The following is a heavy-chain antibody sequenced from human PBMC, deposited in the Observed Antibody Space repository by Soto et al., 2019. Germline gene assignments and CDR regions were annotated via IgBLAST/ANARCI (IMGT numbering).Heavy chain of an antibody. CDR2: ISSSSNSI. CDR3: AVFLIGYYEYSYFMDV. Sequence: EVHLVESGGGLVKPGGSLRLSCAASGFPFSSFSMSWVRQAPGKGLEWVSSISSSSNSIYYADSVKGRFTISRDNAKNSLYLQLRSLRAEDTAVYYCAVFLIGYYEYSYFMDVWAKGTTVTASS. V-gene: IGHV3-21*01. J-gene: IGHJ6*04. D-gene: IGHD3-9*01. CDR1: GFPFSSFS.